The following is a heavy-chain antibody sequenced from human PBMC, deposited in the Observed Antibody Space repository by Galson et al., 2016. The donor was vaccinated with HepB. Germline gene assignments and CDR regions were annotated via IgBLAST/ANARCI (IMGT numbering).Heavy chain of an antibody. CDR1: GFSVSDNY. Sequence: SLRLSCAASGFSVSDNYMTWVRQAPGRGLEWVSVIYSGATTYYVDSVTGRFTIPRDSATNTLFLQMNSLRVEDTAVYYCARDRGQNFWLGYFPDWGQGTLVSVS. V-gene: IGHV3-53*01. D-gene: IGHD3-3*01. CDR3: ARDRGQNFWLGYFPD. CDR2: IYSGATT. J-gene: IGHJ4*02.